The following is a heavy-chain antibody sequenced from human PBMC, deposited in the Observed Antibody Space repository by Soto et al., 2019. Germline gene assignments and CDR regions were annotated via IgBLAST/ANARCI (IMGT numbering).Heavy chain of an antibody. D-gene: IGHD3-3*01. V-gene: IGHV3-23*01. CDR2: MSGDGTRT. CDR1: GFVFSTNA. CDR3: ARMIFGRNVYYFDY. J-gene: IGHJ4*02. Sequence: GGSLRLSCAASGFVFSTNAMTWVRQTPGKGLEWVTTMSGDGTRTYYADSVKTRLTISKDTSKNQVLLTMTDMDPVDTATYYCARMIFGRNVYYFDYWGRGTLVTVSS.